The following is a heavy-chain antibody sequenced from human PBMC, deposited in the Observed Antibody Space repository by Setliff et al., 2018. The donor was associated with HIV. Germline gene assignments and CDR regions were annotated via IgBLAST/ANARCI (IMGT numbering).Heavy chain of an antibody. V-gene: IGHV3-23*01. CDR3: AKEYSSGWYYYYYMDV. Sequence: GGSLRLSCAASGFTFSTYAMSWVRQAPGKGLEWVSSISGSGGSTYYADSVKGRFTISRDNSKNTLYLQMNSLRAEDTAVYYCAKEYSSGWYYYYYMDVWGKGTTVTVS. J-gene: IGHJ6*03. D-gene: IGHD6-19*01. CDR1: GFTFSTYA. CDR2: ISGSGGST.